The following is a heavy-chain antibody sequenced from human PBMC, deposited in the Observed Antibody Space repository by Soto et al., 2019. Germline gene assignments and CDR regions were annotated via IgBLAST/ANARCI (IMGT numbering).Heavy chain of an antibody. J-gene: IGHJ4*02. CDR2: ISGSGGST. Sequence: PGGSLRLSCAASGFTFSSYAMSWVRQAPGKGLEWVSAISGSGGSTYYADSVKGRFTISRDNSKNTLYLQMNSLRAEDTAVYYCATYYYDSSGLRKAIDYWGQGTLVTVSS. D-gene: IGHD3-22*01. CDR3: ATYYYDSSGLRKAIDY. CDR1: GFTFSSYA. V-gene: IGHV3-23*01.